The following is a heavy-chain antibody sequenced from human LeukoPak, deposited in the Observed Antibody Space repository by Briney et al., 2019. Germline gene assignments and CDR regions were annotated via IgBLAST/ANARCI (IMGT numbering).Heavy chain of an antibody. CDR3: AKDSGSYYLEDAFDI. D-gene: IGHD1-26*01. CDR2: IKQDGSEK. Sequence: PGGSLRLSCAASGFTFSSYWMSWVRQAPGKGLEWVANIKQDGSEKYYVDSVKGRFTISRDNAKNSLYLQMNSLRAEDTAVYYCAKDSGSYYLEDAFDIWGQGTMVTVSS. CDR1: GFTFSSYW. J-gene: IGHJ3*02. V-gene: IGHV3-7*01.